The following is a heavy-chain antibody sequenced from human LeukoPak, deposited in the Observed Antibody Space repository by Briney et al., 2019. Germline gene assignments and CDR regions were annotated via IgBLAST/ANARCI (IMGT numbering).Heavy chain of an antibody. CDR3: ARGDCSGGSCYLSLTTIDY. D-gene: IGHD2-15*01. CDR1: GFTFSSYS. Sequence: GGSLRLSCAASGFTFSSYSMNWVRQAPGKGLEWVSYISSSSNTIYYADSVKGRFTISRDNAKNSLYLQMDSLRAEDTAVYYCARGDCSGGSCYLSLTTIDYWGQGTLVTVSS. V-gene: IGHV3-48*01. CDR2: ISSSSNTI. J-gene: IGHJ4*02.